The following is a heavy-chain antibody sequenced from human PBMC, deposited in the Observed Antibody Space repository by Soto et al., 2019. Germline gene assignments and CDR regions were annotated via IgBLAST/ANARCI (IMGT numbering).Heavy chain of an antibody. V-gene: IGHV1-8*01. D-gene: IGHD3-3*01. CDR2: MNPNSGNT. Sequence: QVQLVQSGAEVKKPGASVKVSCKASGYTFTSYDINWVRQATGQGLEWMGWMNPNSGNTGYAQKCQGRVTMSKNTSISTAYMELSSLRSEDTAVYYCARDTYYDFWSGYYTGFSGASFDYWGQGTLVTVSS. J-gene: IGHJ4*02. CDR3: ARDTYYDFWSGYYTGFSGASFDY. CDR1: GYTFTSYD.